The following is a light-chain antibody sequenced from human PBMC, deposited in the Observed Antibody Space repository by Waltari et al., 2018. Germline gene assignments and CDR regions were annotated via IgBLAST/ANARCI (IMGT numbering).Light chain of an antibody. CDR3: QQYGSSPPYT. J-gene: IGKJ2*01. CDR1: QSVSSSY. Sequence: EIVLTQSPGTLSLSPGERANLSCRASQSVSSSYLAWYQQKPGQAPRLLIYGASSRATGIPDRFSGSGSGTDFTLTISGLEPEDFAVYYCQQYGSSPPYTFGQGTKLEIK. CDR2: GAS. V-gene: IGKV3-20*01.